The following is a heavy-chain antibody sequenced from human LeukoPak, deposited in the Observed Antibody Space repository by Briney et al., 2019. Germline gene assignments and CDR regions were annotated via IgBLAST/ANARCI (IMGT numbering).Heavy chain of an antibody. V-gene: IGHV4-30-4*08. CDR1: GGSISSGDYY. CDR3: ARERLRFLEWLPGGFDY. J-gene: IGHJ4*02. D-gene: IGHD3-3*01. Sequence: SQTLSLTCTVSGGSISSGDYYWSWIRQPPGKGLEWIVYIYYSGSTYYNPSLKSRVTISVTTSKNQFSLKLSSVTAADTAVYYCARERLRFLEWLPGGFDYWGQGTLVTVSS. CDR2: IYYSGST.